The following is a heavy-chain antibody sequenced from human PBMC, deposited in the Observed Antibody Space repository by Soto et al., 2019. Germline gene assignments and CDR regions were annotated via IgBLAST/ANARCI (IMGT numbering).Heavy chain of an antibody. D-gene: IGHD4-17*01. CDR1: GGTFSSYA. V-gene: IGHV1-69*13. CDR2: IIPIFGTA. CDR3: ARDDYVPASLAY. J-gene: IGHJ4*02. Sequence: GASVKVSCKASGGTFSSYAISWVRQAPGQGLEWMGGIIPIFGTANYAQKFQGRVTVTADESTSTAYMELSSLRSEDTAVYYCARDDYVPASLAYWGQGTLVTVSS.